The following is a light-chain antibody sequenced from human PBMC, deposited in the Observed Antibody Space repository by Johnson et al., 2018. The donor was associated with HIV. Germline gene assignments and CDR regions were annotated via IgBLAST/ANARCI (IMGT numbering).Light chain of an antibody. J-gene: IGLJ1*01. CDR2: DND. CDR3: GTWDSYLTAGV. Sequence: QSVLTQPPSVSAAPGQKVTISCSGSSSNIGDNSVSWYQQLPGTAPKLLIYDNDKRPSGISDRFSASKSGTSATLGITGLQTGDEADYYCGTWDSYLTAGVFGSGTKVTVL. CDR1: SSNIGDNS. V-gene: IGLV1-51*01.